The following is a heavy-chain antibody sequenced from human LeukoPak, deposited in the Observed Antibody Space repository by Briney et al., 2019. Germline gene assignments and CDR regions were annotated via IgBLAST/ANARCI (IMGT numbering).Heavy chain of an antibody. Sequence: SVKVSCKASGGTFIRYAISWVRQAPGQGLEWMGGIIPIFGTANYAQKFQGRVTITADESTSTAYMELSSLRSEDTAVYYCARDPSPRTVTLDYWGQGTLVTVSS. CDR1: GGTFIRYA. CDR3: ARDPSPRTVTLDY. D-gene: IGHD4-17*01. CDR2: IIPIFGTA. V-gene: IGHV1-69*13. J-gene: IGHJ4*02.